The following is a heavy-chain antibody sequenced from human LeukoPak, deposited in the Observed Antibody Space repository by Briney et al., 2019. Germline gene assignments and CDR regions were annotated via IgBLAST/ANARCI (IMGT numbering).Heavy chain of an antibody. Sequence: SETLSLTCTVSGGSISSGSYYWSWIRQPAGKGLEWIGRIYTSGSTNYNPSLKSRVTISVDTSKNQFSLKLSSVTAADTAVYYCARGVYYDFWSGYYTTNGTFDIWGQGTMVTVSS. D-gene: IGHD3-3*01. CDR3: ARGVYYDFWSGYYTTNGTFDI. CDR1: GGSISSGSYY. J-gene: IGHJ3*02. CDR2: IYTSGST. V-gene: IGHV4-61*02.